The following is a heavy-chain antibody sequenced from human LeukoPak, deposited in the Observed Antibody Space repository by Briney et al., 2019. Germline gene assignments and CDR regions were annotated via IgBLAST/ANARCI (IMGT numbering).Heavy chain of an antibody. CDR2: TYYRSKWYN. CDR3: ARSSEGRYYYDSSGFSYYYYYMDV. Sequence: SQTLSLTCAISGDSVSRNTAGWNWIRQSPSRGLEWLGRTYYRSKWYNDFAPSVRNRITINPDTSKNQFSLKLSSVTAADTAVYYCARSSEGRYYYDSSGFSYYYYYMDVWGKGTTVTISS. V-gene: IGHV6-1*01. CDR1: GDSVSRNTAG. J-gene: IGHJ6*03. D-gene: IGHD3-22*01.